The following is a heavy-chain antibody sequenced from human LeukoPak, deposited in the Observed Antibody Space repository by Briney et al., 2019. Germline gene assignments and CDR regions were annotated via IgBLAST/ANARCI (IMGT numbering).Heavy chain of an antibody. CDR3: AGTYSSGWDYFDF. J-gene: IGHJ4*02. Sequence: GGSLRLSCAASGFIFSSYEMNWSGQAQGKGLKWFSHISSSGSTIDYADSVKGRFIISRDNAKNSLYLQMNSLRAEDTGVYYCAGTYSSGWDYFDFWGQGTLVTVSS. V-gene: IGHV3-48*03. CDR1: GFIFSSYE. CDR2: ISSSGSTI. D-gene: IGHD6-19*01.